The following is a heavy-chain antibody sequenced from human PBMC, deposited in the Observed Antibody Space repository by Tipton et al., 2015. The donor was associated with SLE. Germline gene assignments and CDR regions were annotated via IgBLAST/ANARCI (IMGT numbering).Heavy chain of an antibody. V-gene: IGHV4-4*07. CDR1: GGSISSYY. J-gene: IGHJ6*02. CDR3: ARGVFGVVMLRYYSGMDV. D-gene: IGHD3-3*01. Sequence: TLSLTCTVSGGSISSYYWSWIRQPAGKGLEWIGHVYTTGSTNYNPSLKSRVTMSVDTSKIQFSLNLRSMTAADTAVYYCARGVFGVVMLRYYSGMDVWGQGTTVTVSS. CDR2: VYTTGST.